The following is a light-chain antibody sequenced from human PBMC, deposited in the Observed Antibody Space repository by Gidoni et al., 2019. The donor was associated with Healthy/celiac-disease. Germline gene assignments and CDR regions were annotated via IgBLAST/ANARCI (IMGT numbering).Light chain of an antibody. J-gene: IGLJ2*01. CDR2: DVS. CDR3: SSYTSSSSVV. V-gene: IGLV2-14*01. Sequence: QSALTQPASVSGSPGQAITISCTGTSSDVGGYNYVSWYHQHPGKAPKLMIYDVSNRPSGVSNRFSGSKSGNTASLTISGLQAEDDADYYCSSYTSSSSVVVGGGTKLTVL. CDR1: SSDVGGYNY.